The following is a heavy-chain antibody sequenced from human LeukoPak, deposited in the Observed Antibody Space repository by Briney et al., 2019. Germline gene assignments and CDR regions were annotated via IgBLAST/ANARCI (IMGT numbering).Heavy chain of an antibody. J-gene: IGHJ6*04. CDR2: ISAYNGNT. Sequence: ASLKVSCKASGYTFTSYGISWVRQAPGQELEWMGWISAYNGNTNYAQKLQGRVTMTTDTSTSTAYMELRSLRSDDTAVYYCARFRGEQYYYGMDVWGKGTTVTVSS. CDR1: GYTFTSYG. V-gene: IGHV1-18*04. CDR3: ARFRGEQYYYGMDV. D-gene: IGHD3-16*01.